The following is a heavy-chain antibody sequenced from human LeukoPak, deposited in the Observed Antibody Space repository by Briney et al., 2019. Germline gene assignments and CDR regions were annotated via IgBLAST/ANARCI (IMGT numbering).Heavy chain of an antibody. J-gene: IGHJ4*02. CDR3: ARGPHSSGYYGHYFDY. CDR2: ISGSGSTI. CDR1: GFNLNNYE. D-gene: IGHD3-22*01. Sequence: GGSLRLSXAASGFNLNNYEINWVRQTPGKGLEWISYISGSGSTIYYAESVHGRFTISRDNAQNSLYLQMNSLRAEDTAIYYCARGPHSSGYYGHYFDYWGLGTLVTVSS. V-gene: IGHV3-48*03.